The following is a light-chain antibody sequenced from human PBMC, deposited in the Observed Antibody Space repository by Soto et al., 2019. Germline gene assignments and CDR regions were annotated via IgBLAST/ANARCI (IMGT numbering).Light chain of an antibody. J-gene: IGLJ2*01. CDR2: DVS. V-gene: IGLV2-14*01. CDR1: SSDVGGYNY. CDR3: SSYTGSSTLAV. Sequence: QSALTQPASVSGSPGQSITISCTGTSSDVGGYNYVSWYQQHPGKAPKLMIYDVSKRPSGVSNRFSGSKSGNTASLTITGLQSEDEADYYCSSYTGSSTLAVFGGGTKLTVL.